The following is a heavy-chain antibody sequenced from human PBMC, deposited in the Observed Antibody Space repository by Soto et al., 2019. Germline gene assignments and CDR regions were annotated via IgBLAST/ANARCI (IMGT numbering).Heavy chain of an antibody. CDR3: ARVRFGELV. V-gene: IGHV3-23*01. CDR2: IGVGGGDR. J-gene: IGHJ4*02. CDR1: GFTXXXYA. D-gene: IGHD3-10*01. Sequence: EVQLLESGGGLVQPGGSLRLSCAASGFTXXXYAMSWVRQAPGKGLEWVSIIGVGGGDRYYPESVKGRFTISRDNSRDTLYLEMNSLRDEDTAVYYCARVRFGELVWGQGTLVTVSS.